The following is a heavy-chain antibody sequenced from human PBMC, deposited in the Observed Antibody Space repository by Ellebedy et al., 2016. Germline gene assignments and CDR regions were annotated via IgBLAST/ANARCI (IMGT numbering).Heavy chain of an antibody. D-gene: IGHD5-12*01. CDR1: GGSISSYY. V-gene: IGHV4-59*08. CDR3: ARLWTGGYDPNDYYYYYGMDV. J-gene: IGHJ6*02. CDR2: IYYSGST. Sequence: SETLSLTCTVSGGSISSYYWGWIRQPPGKGLAWLGYIYYSGSTNYNPSLKSRVTISVDTSKNQFSLKLSSVTAADTAVYYCARLWTGGYDPNDYYYYYGMDVWGQGTTVTVSS.